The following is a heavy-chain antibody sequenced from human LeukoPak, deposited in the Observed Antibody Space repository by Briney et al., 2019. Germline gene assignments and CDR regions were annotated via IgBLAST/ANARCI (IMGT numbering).Heavy chain of an antibody. CDR3: AKDQDAGFDY. J-gene: IGHJ4*02. D-gene: IGHD2-8*01. CDR2: ISWNSGSI. CDR1: GFTFDDYA. Sequence: GGSLRLSCAASGFTFDDYAMHWVRQAPGKGLEGVSGISWNSGSIGYADSVKGRFTISRDNAKNSLYLQMNSLRAEDTALYYCAKDQDAGFDYWGQGTLVTVSS. V-gene: IGHV3-9*01.